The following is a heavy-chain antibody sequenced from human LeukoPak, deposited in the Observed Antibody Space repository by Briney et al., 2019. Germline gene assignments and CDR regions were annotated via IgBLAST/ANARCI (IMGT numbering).Heavy chain of an antibody. CDR2: ISSSSSYI. D-gene: IGHD3-3*01. V-gene: IGHV3-21*01. Sequence: GGSLRLSCAASGFTFSSYSMNWVRQAPGKGLEWVSSISSSSSYIYYADSVKGRFTISRDNAKNSLYLQMNSLRAEDTAVYYCAREVRFLAGFRYYYMDVWGKGTTVTVSS. J-gene: IGHJ6*03. CDR1: GFTFSSYS. CDR3: AREVRFLAGFRYYYMDV.